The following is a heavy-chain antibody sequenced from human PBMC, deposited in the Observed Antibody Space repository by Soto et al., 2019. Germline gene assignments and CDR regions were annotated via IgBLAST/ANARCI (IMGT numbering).Heavy chain of an antibody. V-gene: IGHV3-13*01. J-gene: IGHJ5*02. D-gene: IGHD6-13*01. CDR1: GFTFSSYD. Sequence: GGSLRLSCAASGFTFSSYDMHWVRQATGKGLEWVSAIGTAGDTYYPGSVKGRFTIPRENAKSSLYLQMNSLRAGDTAVYYCARGAGGQQLEPWFDPWGQGTLVTVSS. CDR3: ARGAGGQQLEPWFDP. CDR2: IGTAGDT.